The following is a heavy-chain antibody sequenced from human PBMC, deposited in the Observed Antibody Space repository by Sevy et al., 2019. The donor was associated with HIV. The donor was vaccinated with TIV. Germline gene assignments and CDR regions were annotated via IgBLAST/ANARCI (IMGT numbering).Heavy chain of an antibody. CDR3: ASRITGTLGFDY. CDR2: IRYDGSTR. D-gene: IGHD1-20*01. V-gene: IGHV3-30*02. Sequence: GGSLRLSCAASGFSFSAYGMHWVRQAPGKGLEWVTFIRYDGSTRYYADSVKGRFTISRDNLRSTLYLEMNSLRAEDTAVYYCASRITGTLGFDYWGQGTLVTVSS. J-gene: IGHJ4*02. CDR1: GFSFSAYG.